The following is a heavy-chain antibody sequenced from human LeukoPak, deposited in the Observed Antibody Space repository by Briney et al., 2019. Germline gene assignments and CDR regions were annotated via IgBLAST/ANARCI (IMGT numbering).Heavy chain of an antibody. CDR2: INPNSGGT. CDR1: GYTFTGYY. CDR3: ARVNYYDSSGYYGWFDP. V-gene: IGHV1-2*02. D-gene: IGHD3-22*01. J-gene: IGHJ5*02. Sequence: AASVKVSCKASGYTFTGYYMHWVRQAPGQGLEWMGWINPNSGGTNYAQKFRGRVTMTRDTSISTAYMELSRLRSDDTAVYYCARVNYYDSSGYYGWFDPWGQGTLVTVSS.